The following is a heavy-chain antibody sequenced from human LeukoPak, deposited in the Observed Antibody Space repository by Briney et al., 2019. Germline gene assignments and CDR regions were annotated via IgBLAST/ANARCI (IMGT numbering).Heavy chain of an antibody. V-gene: IGHV4-59*12. J-gene: IGHJ5*02. D-gene: IGHD3-3*01. CDR3: ARISGRFLEWLDWFDP. Sequence: SETLSLTCTVSGGSISSYYWSWIRQPPGKGLEWIGYIYHSGSTYYNPSLKSRVTISVDTSKNQFSLKLSSVTAADTAVYYCARISGRFLEWLDWFDPWGQGTLVTVSS. CDR1: GGSISSYY. CDR2: IYHSGST.